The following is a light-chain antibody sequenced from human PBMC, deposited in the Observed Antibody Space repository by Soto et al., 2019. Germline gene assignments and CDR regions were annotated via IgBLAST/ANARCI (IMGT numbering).Light chain of an antibody. CDR1: QVIGSRY. CDR2: GAS. Sequence: EIVMTQSPGTLSLSPRERATISCRASQVIGSRYLAWYHQKSGQSPRLLIYGASSMATGFPARFSGSGSGKEFTLTIRRLKLEDFGVYYCQQFVRSIPHTFGQGTKLEIK. J-gene: IGKJ2*01. V-gene: IGKV3-20*01. CDR3: QQFVRSIPHT.